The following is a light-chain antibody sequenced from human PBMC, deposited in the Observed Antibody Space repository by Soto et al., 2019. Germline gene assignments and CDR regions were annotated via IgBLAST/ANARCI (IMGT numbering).Light chain of an antibody. V-gene: IGKV1-5*01. Sequence: DIQMTQSPSTLSASVGDRVTITCRASQSISSWLAWYQQKPGKAPKLLIYDASSLESGVPSRFSGSGSGTEFTLTSSILQPDYFATYYCQQYNSYWTFGQGTKVEIK. CDR2: DAS. CDR1: QSISSW. J-gene: IGKJ1*01. CDR3: QQYNSYWT.